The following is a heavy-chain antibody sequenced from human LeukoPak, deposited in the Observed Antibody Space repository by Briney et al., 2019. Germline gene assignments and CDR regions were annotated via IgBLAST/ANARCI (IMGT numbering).Heavy chain of an antibody. J-gene: IGHJ4*02. V-gene: IGHV1-58*01. D-gene: IGHD1-26*01. CDR3: AADGNSGSYPFDY. CDR2: IVVGSGNT. CDR1: GFTFTSSA. Sequence: ASVKVSCKASGFTFTSSAVQWVRQARGQRLEWLGWIVVGSGNTNYAQKFQERVTITRDMSTSTAYMELSSLRSEDTAVYYCAADGNSGSYPFDYWGQGTLVTVSS.